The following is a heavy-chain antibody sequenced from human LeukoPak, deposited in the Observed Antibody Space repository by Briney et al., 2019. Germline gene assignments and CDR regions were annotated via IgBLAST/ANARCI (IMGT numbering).Heavy chain of an antibody. CDR2: IYYSGST. J-gene: IGHJ3*02. Sequence: SQTLSLTCTFSGGSISSGGYYWSWIRQHPGKGLEWIGYIYYSGSTYYNPSLKSRVTISVDTSKNQFSLKLSSVTAADTAVYYCASRGRYDYVWGSYGPNDAFDIWGQGTMVTVSS. V-gene: IGHV4-31*03. CDR3: ASRGRYDYVWGSYGPNDAFDI. CDR1: GGSISSGGYY. D-gene: IGHD3-16*01.